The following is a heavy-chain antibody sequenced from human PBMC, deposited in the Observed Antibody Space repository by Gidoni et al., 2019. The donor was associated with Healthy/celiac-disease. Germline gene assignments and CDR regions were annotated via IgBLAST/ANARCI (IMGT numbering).Heavy chain of an antibody. CDR1: GYSFTTYW. CDR2: IYPGDSDT. Sequence: EVQLVQSGAEVKTPGESLKISCKGSGYSFTTYWIGWVRQMPGKGLEWMGIIYPGDSDTRYSPSFQGQVTISADKSISTAYLQWSSLKASDTAMYYCASPHPSDYYGSGTYYRTGAGLWGQGTLVTVSS. J-gene: IGHJ4*02. D-gene: IGHD3-10*01. CDR3: ASPHPSDYYGSGTYYRTGAGL. V-gene: IGHV5-51*03.